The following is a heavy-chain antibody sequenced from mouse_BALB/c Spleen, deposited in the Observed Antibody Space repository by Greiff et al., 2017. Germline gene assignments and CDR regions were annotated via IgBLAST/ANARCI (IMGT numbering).Heavy chain of an antibody. CDR1: GFTFSDYY. D-gene: IGHD2-10*01. CDR2: ISDGGSYT. V-gene: IGHV5-4*02. CDR3: ARDAYYGNWGFAY. J-gene: IGHJ3*01. Sequence: EVKLMESGGGLVKPGGSLKLSCAASGFTFSDYYMYWVRQTPEKRLEWVATISDGGSYTYYPDSVKGRFTISRDNAKNNLYLQMSSLKSEDTAMYYCARDAYYGNWGFAYWGQGTLVTVSA.